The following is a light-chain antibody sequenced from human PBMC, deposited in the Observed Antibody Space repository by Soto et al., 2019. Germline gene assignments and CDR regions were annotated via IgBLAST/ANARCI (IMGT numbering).Light chain of an antibody. CDR3: PQRSHWPIP. J-gene: IGKJ5*01. V-gene: IGKV3-11*01. CDR2: DAS. Sequence: EIVLTQSPATLSLSPGESATLSCRAARSVSSYLAWYQQKPGQAPRLLIYDASSRPTDIPARFSGSGSGTDFTLTTSSLEPQAFALYSCPQRSHWPIPFAQGTRLEIK. CDR1: RSVSSY.